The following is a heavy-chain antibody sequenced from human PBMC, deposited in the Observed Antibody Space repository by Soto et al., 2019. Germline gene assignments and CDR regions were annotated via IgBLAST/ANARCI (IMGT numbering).Heavy chain of an antibody. CDR3: ARAMRRLRFINY. V-gene: IGHV4-59*08. J-gene: IGHJ4*02. Sequence: SETLSLTCTVSGGSISSYYWSWIRQPPGKGLEWIGYIYYSGSTNYNPSLKSRVTISVDTSKNQFSLKLSSVTAADTAVYYCARAMRRLRFINYWGQGTLVTVSS. CDR2: IYYSGST. CDR1: GGSISSYY. D-gene: IGHD4-17*01.